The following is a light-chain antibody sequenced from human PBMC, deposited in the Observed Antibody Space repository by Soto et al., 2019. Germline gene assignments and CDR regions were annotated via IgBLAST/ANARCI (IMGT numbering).Light chain of an antibody. Sequence: VVTQEPSFSVSPGGTVTLTCGLSSGSVSTGHFPSWYQQTPGQAPRTLIYDTNSRSSGVPDRFSGSILGTKAALTITGAQADDESDYYCVLYMGGGTYVFGVGTKLTVL. V-gene: IGLV8-61*01. CDR1: SGSVSTGHF. J-gene: IGLJ1*01. CDR3: VLYMGGGTYV. CDR2: DTN.